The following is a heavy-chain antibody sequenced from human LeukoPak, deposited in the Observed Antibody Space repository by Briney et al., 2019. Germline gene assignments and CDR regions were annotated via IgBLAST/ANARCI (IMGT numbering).Heavy chain of an antibody. Sequence: PSQTLSLTCTVSGDSISSGDYYWSWLREPGGKGLEWIGRISSSGSTNYNPSLKSRVTISVDTSKNQFSRKLSSVADADTAVYFCARGPYSYDSSGAFDIWGQGTMVTVSS. CDR2: ISSSGST. V-gene: IGHV4-61*02. CDR1: GDSISSGDYY. J-gene: IGHJ3*02. CDR3: ARGPYSYDSSGAFDI. D-gene: IGHD3-22*01.